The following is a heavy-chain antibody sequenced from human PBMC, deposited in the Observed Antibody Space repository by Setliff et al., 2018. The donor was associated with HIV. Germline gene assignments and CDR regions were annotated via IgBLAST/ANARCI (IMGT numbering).Heavy chain of an antibody. CDR1: GYTFDSYG. Sequence: VASVKVSCKASGYTFDSYGISWVRQAPGQGLEWMGWINDYNGNTKTARKFQGRVALTTDTSTSTAHMELRNLRSDDTAVYYCARDSGMAVVGTWRRLDPWGQGTLVTVSS. CDR2: INDYNGNT. J-gene: IGHJ5*02. CDR3: ARDSGMAVVGTWRRLDP. D-gene: IGHD6-19*01. V-gene: IGHV1-18*01.